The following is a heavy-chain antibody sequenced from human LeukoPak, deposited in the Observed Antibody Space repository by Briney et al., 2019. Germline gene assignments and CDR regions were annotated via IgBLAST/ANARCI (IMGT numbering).Heavy chain of an antibody. J-gene: IGHJ4*02. Sequence: GASVKVSCKASGYTFTGYYMHWVRQMPGKGLEWMGIIYPGDSDTRYSPSFQGQVTISADKSISTAYLQWSSLKASDTAMYYCARLMTVVAATDYWGQGTLVTVSS. D-gene: IGHD2-15*01. CDR3: ARLMTVVAATDY. V-gene: IGHV5-51*01. CDR2: IYPGDSDT. CDR1: GYTFTGYY.